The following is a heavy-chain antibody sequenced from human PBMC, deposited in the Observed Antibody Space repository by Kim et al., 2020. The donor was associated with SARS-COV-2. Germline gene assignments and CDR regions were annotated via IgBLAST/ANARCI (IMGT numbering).Heavy chain of an antibody. Sequence: SETLSLTCAVYGGSFSGYYWSWIRQPPGKGLEWIGEINHSGSTNYNPSLKSRVTISVDTSKNQFSLKLSSVTAADTAVYYCARGPRRPPHDYSNYYSGAAAGTFASYPRMDVWGQGTTVTVSS. CDR1: GGSFSGYY. V-gene: IGHV4-34*01. CDR3: ARGPRRPPHDYSNYYSGAAAGTFASYPRMDV. D-gene: IGHD4-4*01. CDR2: INHSGST. J-gene: IGHJ6*02.